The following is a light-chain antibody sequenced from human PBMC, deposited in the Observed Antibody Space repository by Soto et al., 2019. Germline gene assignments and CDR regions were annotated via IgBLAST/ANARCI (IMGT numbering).Light chain of an antibody. J-gene: IGKJ2*01. Sequence: DIQMTQSPSSLSASIGDRVTITCRACQTISSYLNWYQQKPGKAPKLLIYAASGLQNGVPSRFSGRGSGTNFTLTISGLQAEDVATYICQQSYSTPRTFGQGTKLEN. CDR3: QQSYSTPRT. V-gene: IGKV1-39*01. CDR1: QTISSY. CDR2: AAS.